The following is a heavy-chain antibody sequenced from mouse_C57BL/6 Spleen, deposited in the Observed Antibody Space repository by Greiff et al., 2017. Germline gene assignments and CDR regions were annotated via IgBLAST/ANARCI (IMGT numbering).Heavy chain of an antibody. J-gene: IGHJ3*01. Sequence: DVMLVESGGGLVKPGGSLKLSCAASGFTFSDYGMHWVRQAPEKGLEWVAYISSGSSTIYYADTVNGRFTISRDNAKNTLFLQMTSLRSEDTAMYYGARADYAWFAYWGQGTLVTVSA. D-gene: IGHD2-4*01. CDR3: ARADYAWFAY. V-gene: IGHV5-17*01. CDR2: ISSGSSTI. CDR1: GFTFSDYG.